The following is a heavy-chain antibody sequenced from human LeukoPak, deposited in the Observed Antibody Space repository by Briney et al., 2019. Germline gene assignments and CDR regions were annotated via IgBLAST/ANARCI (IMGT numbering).Heavy chain of an antibody. Sequence: ASVKVCCKASGYTFTSYCMHWVRQAPGQGLEWMGIINPSGGSTSYAQKFQGRVTMTRDTSTSTVYMELSSLRSEDTAVYYCAREGITGTTYFNYWGQGPLVTVSS. D-gene: IGHD1-7*01. CDR1: GYTFTSYC. CDR2: INPSGGST. J-gene: IGHJ4*02. CDR3: AREGITGTTYFNY. V-gene: IGHV1-46*01.